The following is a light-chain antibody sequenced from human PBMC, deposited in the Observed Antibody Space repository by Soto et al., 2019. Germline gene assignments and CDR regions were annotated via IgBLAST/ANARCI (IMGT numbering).Light chain of an antibody. CDR3: QQYGSSLPNT. CDR1: QSVSSSY. CDR2: GAS. V-gene: IGKV3-20*01. J-gene: IGKJ2*01. Sequence: EIVLTQSPGTLSLSPGERATLSCRASQSVSSSYLAWYQQKPGQAPRLLIYGASSSATGIPDRFSGSGSGTDFTLTISRLEPEDFAVYYCQQYGSSLPNTFGQGTKLEIK.